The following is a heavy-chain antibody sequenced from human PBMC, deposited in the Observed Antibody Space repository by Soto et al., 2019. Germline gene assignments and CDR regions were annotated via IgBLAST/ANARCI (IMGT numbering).Heavy chain of an antibody. V-gene: IGHV3-66*01. Sequence: ELQLVESGGGLVQSGGSLRLSCAVSGFTVSGHYMSWVRQAPGKGLEWVSVIYTGGTTYYGDSVEGRFIISRDNSKNMVYLQMNSLGVEDTAVYYCARNYGDYGWFDPWGQGTLVIVSS. CDR2: IYTGGTT. CDR3: ARNYGDYGWFDP. D-gene: IGHD4-17*01. CDR1: GFTVSGHY. J-gene: IGHJ5*02.